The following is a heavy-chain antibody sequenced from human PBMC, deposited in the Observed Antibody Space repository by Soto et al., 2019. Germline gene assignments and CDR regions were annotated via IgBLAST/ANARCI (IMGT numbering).Heavy chain of an antibody. V-gene: IGHV1-18*01. CDR1: GYSFDTFG. D-gene: IGHD2-15*01. Sequence: QVQVVQSGAEVKKPGASVKVACKASGYSFDTFGMSWVRQAPGQGLERMGWISIEKGDTNSAQKLQDRFTMTTDTSTRTAYMELRSLTSDDRAVYYCARCYCSVGSCFTCWHFDLWGRGTLVTVSS. CDR3: ARCYCSVGSCFTCWHFDL. J-gene: IGHJ2*01. CDR2: ISIEKGDT.